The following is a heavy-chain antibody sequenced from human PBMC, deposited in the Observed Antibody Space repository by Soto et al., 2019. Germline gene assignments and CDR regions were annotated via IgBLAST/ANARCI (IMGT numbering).Heavy chain of an antibody. CDR3: ARDDSGFSGSHYIDYFNY. V-gene: IGHV1-3*01. J-gene: IGHJ4*02. CDR2: INGGNGNT. Sequence: QVQLVQSGAELKKPGASVKVSCKASGNTVPNYAIHWVRQAPGQRLEWMGWINGGNGNTYYSEHFQGRVTFTRDTSARTVYLQLRSLTSEDTAVYYCARDDSGFSGSHYIDYFNYWGQGALVTVSS. D-gene: IGHD1-26*01. CDR1: GNTVPNYA.